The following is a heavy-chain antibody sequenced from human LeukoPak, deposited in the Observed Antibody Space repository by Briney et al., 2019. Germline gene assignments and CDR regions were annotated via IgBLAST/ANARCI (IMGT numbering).Heavy chain of an antibody. V-gene: IGHV4-30-4*01. CDR3: ARGGAYCGGDCYEFDY. J-gene: IGHJ4*02. CDR1: GASIRSGDYY. CDR2: IYYSGST. Sequence: SETLSLTCTVSGASIRSGDYYWSWIRQPPGKGLEWIGYIYYSGSTYYNPSLKSRVTISVDTSKNQFSLKLSSVTAADTAVYYCARGGAYCGGDCYEFDYWGQGTLVTVSS. D-gene: IGHD2-21*02.